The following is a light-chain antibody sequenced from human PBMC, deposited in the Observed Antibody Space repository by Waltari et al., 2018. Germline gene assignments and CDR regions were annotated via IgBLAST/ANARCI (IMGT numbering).Light chain of an antibody. V-gene: IGLV2-14*03. J-gene: IGLJ2*01. Sequence: QSGLTQPASVSGSPGQSITISCTGTRSDIGYYNFVSWYQQHPGQAPKLVIFDVSRWPSGVSDRFSGSKSGNTASLTISGLQAEDEAAYYCASYTSANTVLFGGGTKVTVL. CDR3: ASYTSANTVL. CDR1: RSDIGYYNF. CDR2: DVS.